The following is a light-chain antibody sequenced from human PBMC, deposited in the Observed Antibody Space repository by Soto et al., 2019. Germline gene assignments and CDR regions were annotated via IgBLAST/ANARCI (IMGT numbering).Light chain of an antibody. J-gene: IGKJ5*01. CDR2: DAS. CDR1: QSVNSY. V-gene: IGKV3-11*01. CDR3: QQRSNWPPSIT. Sequence: EIGLTQSPATLSLSPGERATLSCRASQSVNSYLAWYQQKPVHAPRLLIYDASNRATGIPARFSGSGSGTDFTLTISSLEPEDFAVYYCQQRSNWPPSITFGQGTRLEIK.